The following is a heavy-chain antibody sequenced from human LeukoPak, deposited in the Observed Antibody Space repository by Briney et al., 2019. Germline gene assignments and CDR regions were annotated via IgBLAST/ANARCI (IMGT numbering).Heavy chain of an antibody. J-gene: IGHJ4*02. CDR1: EFIFSSYP. CDR2: ISGTAENP. Sequence: GSLRLSCAASEFIFSSYPMSWVRQAPGKGLEWVSAISGTAENPYYADSVKGRFSISRDNSRNTVHLQMNSLRPEDTAVYYCANQRGSFWGQGTLVTVPS. CDR3: ANQRGSF. V-gene: IGHV3-23*01. D-gene: IGHD1-26*01.